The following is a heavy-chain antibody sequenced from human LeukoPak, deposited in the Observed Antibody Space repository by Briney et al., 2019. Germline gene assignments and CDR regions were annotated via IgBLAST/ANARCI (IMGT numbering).Heavy chain of an antibody. V-gene: IGHV3-23*01. Sequence: GGSLRLSCAASGFTFSSYTMNWVRQAPGKGLEWVSAISGNGGSTYYADSVKGRFTISRDNSKNTLYLQMNSLRAEDTAVYYCAKNHYFPGDLDYWGQGTLVTVSS. CDR1: GFTFSSYT. J-gene: IGHJ4*02. CDR3: AKNHYFPGDLDY. D-gene: IGHD7-27*01. CDR2: ISGNGGST.